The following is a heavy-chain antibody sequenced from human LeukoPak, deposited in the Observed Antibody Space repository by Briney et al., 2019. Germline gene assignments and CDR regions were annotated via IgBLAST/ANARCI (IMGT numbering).Heavy chain of an antibody. V-gene: IGHV3-73*01. D-gene: IGHD6-19*01. Sequence: GGSLRLSCAASGFTFSGSAMHWVRQASGKGLEWVGRIRSKANGYATAYAASVKGRFTISRDDSKNTAYLQMNSLKTEDTAVYYCTTLIAVAGRGFDYWGQGALVTVSS. CDR1: GFTFSGSA. J-gene: IGHJ4*02. CDR2: IRSKANGYAT. CDR3: TTLIAVAGRGFDY.